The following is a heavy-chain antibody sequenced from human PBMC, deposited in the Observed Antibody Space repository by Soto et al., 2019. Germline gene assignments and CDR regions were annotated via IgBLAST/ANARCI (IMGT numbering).Heavy chain of an antibody. CDR3: AKTYSGSQNTYYYYYGMDV. CDR2: ISYDGSNK. J-gene: IGHJ6*02. V-gene: IGHV3-30*18. CDR1: GFTFSSYG. D-gene: IGHD1-26*01. Sequence: PGGSLRLSCAASGFTFSSYGMHWVRQAPGKGLEWVAVISYDGSNKYYADSVKGRFTISRDNSKNTLYLQMNSLRAEDTAVYYCAKTYSGSQNTYYYYYGMDVWGQGATVTVSS.